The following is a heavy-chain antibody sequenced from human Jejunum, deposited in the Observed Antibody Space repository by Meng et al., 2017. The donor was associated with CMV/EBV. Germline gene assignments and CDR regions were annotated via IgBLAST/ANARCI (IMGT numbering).Heavy chain of an antibody. CDR1: FGSYW. J-gene: IGHJ4*02. CDR3: ARGREEGFLEWLLIFDY. D-gene: IGHD3-3*01. CDR2: IKQDGSEK. V-gene: IGHV3-7*01. Sequence: FGSYWMSWVRQAPGKGLEWVANIKQDGSEKYYVDSVKGRFTISRDNAKNSLYLQMNSLRAEDTAVYYCARGREEGFLEWLLIFDYWGQGTLVTVSS.